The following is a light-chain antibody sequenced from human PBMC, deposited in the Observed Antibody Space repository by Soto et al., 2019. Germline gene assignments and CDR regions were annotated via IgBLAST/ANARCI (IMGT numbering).Light chain of an antibody. CDR3: HQYGRSPRT. J-gene: IGKJ1*01. CDR1: QSISSSY. V-gene: IGKV3-20*01. Sequence: EIVLTQSPGTLSLSPGEGATLSCRASQSISSSYIAWFQQKPGQAPRLLIYGASSRATGIPGRFSGAGSGTDFTLTISRLEPEDFAVYYCHQYGRSPRTFGQGTKVEVK. CDR2: GAS.